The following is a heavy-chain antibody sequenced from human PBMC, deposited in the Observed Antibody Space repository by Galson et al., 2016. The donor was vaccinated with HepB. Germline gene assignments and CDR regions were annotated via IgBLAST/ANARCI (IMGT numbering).Heavy chain of an antibody. J-gene: IGHJ4*02. CDR3: ASDGDHHSRYYDSSGYVRYFDY. V-gene: IGHV3-30*04. CDR1: GFTFYTYA. CDR2: MSHDGYDK. Sequence: SLRLSCAASGFTFYTYAMHWVRQAPGKGPEWVAVMSHDGYDKKYVDTVKGRFTISRDNSKNTLYLQMNSLRPEDTAVYYCASDGDHHSRYYDSSGYVRYFDYWGQGTLVTVSS. D-gene: IGHD3-22*01.